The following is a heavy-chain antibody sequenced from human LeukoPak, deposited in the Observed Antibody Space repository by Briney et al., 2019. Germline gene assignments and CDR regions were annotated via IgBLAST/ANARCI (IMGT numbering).Heavy chain of an antibody. CDR1: GFTFSSYS. J-gene: IGHJ3*02. CDR3: ARDYYGSGTYSAFDI. CDR2: IYSGGLT. D-gene: IGHD3-10*01. Sequence: GGSLRLSCAASGFTFSSYSMNWVRQAPGKGLEWVSVIYSGGLTYYADSVKGRFTISRDNSKNTLYLQMNSLRAEDTAMYYCARDYYGSGTYSAFDIWGQGTMVTVSS. V-gene: IGHV3-53*01.